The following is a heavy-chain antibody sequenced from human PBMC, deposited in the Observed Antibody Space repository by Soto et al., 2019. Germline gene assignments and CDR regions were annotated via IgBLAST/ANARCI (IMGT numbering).Heavy chain of an antibody. CDR2: ISGDGVTT. V-gene: IGHV3-74*01. CDR3: AREYYGLLTGYYTDY. Sequence: EVQLVESGGDLVQRGGSLRLSCAASGFPFSSYWMHWVRHTPGKGLDWVARISGDGVTTYYADSVTGRCTVSRDNAKNTLSLQIIGLRAEDTAVYYCAREYYGLLTGYYTDYWGQGTLVSVSS. J-gene: IGHJ4*02. CDR1: GFPFSSYW. D-gene: IGHD3-9*01.